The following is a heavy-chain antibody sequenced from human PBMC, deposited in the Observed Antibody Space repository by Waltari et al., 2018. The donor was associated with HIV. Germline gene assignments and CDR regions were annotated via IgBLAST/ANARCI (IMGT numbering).Heavy chain of an antibody. CDR1: GFSFGSYA. CDR3: TKEQYGTLGGA. J-gene: IGHJ6*02. CDR2: ITGSGGST. Sequence: EVQLLESGGDLVQPGGSLRLSCAASGFSFGSYALSWVRQAPGQGLEWVAYITGSGGSTYYADSVKGRFTISRDNSKNTLYLQMNSLRAEDTALYYCTKEQYGTLGGAWGQGTTVTVSS. V-gene: IGHV3-23*01. D-gene: IGHD6-6*01.